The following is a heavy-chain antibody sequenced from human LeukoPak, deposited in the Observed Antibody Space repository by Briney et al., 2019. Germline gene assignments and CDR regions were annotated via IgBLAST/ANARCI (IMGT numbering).Heavy chain of an antibody. Sequence: GESLKISCKGSGYIFTSYWIGWVRQMPGKGLEWMGIIYPGDSDTRYSPSFQGQVTISADKSISTAYLQWSSLKASDTAMYYCARRTMVRGVTKLFNWFDPWGQGTLVTVSS. D-gene: IGHD3-10*01. V-gene: IGHV5-51*01. J-gene: IGHJ5*02. CDR3: ARRTMVRGVTKLFNWFDP. CDR2: IYPGDSDT. CDR1: GYIFTSYW.